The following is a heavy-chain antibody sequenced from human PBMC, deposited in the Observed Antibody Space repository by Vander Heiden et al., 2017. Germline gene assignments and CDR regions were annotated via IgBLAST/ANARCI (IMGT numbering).Heavy chain of an antibody. V-gene: IGHV3-53*01. CDR3: ARGHPRGYSYGPVDY. J-gene: IGHJ4*02. CDR1: GFTVSSNY. Sequence: EVQLVESGGGLIQPGGSLRLSCAASGFTVSSNYMSWVRQAPGKGLEWVSVIYSGGSTYYADSVKGRFTISRDNSKNTLYLQMNSLRAEDTAVYYCARGHPRGYSYGPVDYWGQGTLVTVS. CDR2: IYSGGST. D-gene: IGHD5-18*01.